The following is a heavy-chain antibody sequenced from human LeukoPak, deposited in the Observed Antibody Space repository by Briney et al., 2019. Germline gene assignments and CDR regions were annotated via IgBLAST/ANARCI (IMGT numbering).Heavy chain of an antibody. D-gene: IGHD4-17*01. Sequence: GGSLRLSCAASGFSFTTYWMSWVRQAPGKGLEWVGRIKSKTDGGTTDYAAPVKGRFTISRDDSKNTLYLQMNGLKTEDTAVYYCTTDSWWATVTNHWGQGTLVTVSS. CDR3: TTDSWWATVTNH. J-gene: IGHJ4*02. CDR1: GFSFTTYW. V-gene: IGHV3-15*01. CDR2: IKSKTDGGTT.